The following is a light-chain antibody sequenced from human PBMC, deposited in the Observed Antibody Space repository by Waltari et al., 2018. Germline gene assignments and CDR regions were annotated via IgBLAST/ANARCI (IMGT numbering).Light chain of an antibody. CDR2: DNN. J-gene: IGLJ2*01. Sequence: QSVLTQPPSVSAAPGQTVTISCPGRSSNIGNYYVSWYHQLPGAAPKPLIYDNNKRPSGIPDRFSASKSGTSATLAITGLQIGDEADYYCATWDNSLRNVVFGGGTKLTVL. V-gene: IGLV1-51*01. CDR3: ATWDNSLRNVV. CDR1: SSNIGNYY.